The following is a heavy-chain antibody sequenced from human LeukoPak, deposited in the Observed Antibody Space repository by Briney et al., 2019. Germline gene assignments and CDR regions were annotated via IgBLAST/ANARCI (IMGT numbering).Heavy chain of an antibody. D-gene: IGHD2-2*01. Sequence: PSETLSLTCAVYGGSFSGYYWSWIRQPPGKGLEWIGEINHSGSTNYNPSLKSRVTISVDTSKNQFSLKLSSVTAADTAVYHCARLAAGPPNPDQHYYYYYMDVWGKGTTVTISS. J-gene: IGHJ6*03. CDR3: ARLAAGPPNPDQHYYYYYMDV. CDR1: GGSFSGYY. V-gene: IGHV4-34*01. CDR2: INHSGST.